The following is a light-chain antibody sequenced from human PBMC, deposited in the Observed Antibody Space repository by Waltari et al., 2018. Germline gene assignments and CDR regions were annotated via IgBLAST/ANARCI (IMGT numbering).Light chain of an antibody. J-gene: IGLJ2*01. CDR2: YAI. CDR1: TGAVTSGHS. CDR3: LLSYNNVRV. Sequence: QAVVTQEPSLPVSPGGTVTPTCGSSTGAVTSGHSACWFQQRPGQAPKTLIYYAINKHSWTPARFSGSLIGGKAALTLSGAQPEDEADYYCLLSYNNVRVFGGGTKLTVL. V-gene: IGLV7-46*01.